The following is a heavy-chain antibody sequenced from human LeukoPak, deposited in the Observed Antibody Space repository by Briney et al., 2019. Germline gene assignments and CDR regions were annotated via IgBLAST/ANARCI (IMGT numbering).Heavy chain of an antibody. Sequence: GGSLRLSCAASGFTFSSYGMHWVRQAPGKGLEWVALIWYDGSNKYYADSVKGRFTISRDNSKNTLYLQMNSLGAEDTAVYYCAREARIAVAGSFGYWGQGTLVTVSS. V-gene: IGHV3-33*01. J-gene: IGHJ4*02. CDR3: AREARIAVAGSFGY. CDR2: IWYDGSNK. D-gene: IGHD6-19*01. CDR1: GFTFSSYG.